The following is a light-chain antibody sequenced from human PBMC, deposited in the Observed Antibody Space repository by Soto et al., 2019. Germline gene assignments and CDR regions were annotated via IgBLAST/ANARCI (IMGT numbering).Light chain of an antibody. J-gene: IGLJ2*01. V-gene: IGLV2-14*01. CDR2: DVS. Sequence: QSVLTQPASVSGSPGQSITISCTGTSSDVGGYNSVSWYQQHPGKAPKLMIYDVSHRPSGVSDRFSGSKSGNTAALSISGLQAEDEADCYCSSYTSSSLLVFGGGTKVTVL. CDR1: SSDVGGYNS. CDR3: SSYTSSSLLV.